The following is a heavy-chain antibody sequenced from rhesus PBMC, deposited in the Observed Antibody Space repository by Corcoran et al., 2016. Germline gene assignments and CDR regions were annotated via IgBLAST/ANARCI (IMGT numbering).Heavy chain of an antibody. Sequence: QVQLQESGPGVVKPSETLSLTCAVSGGSISDSYRWSWIRQPPGKGLEWIGYIYGSSTSPNYNPPLRGRVTISTDTSKNQFSWKLSSVTAADTAVYYCARGYSGYSYQFDYWGQGVLVTVSS. CDR1: GGSISDSYR. CDR2: IYGSSTSP. CDR3: ARGYSGYSYQFDY. J-gene: IGHJ4*01. D-gene: IGHD5-24*01. V-gene: IGHV4S10*01.